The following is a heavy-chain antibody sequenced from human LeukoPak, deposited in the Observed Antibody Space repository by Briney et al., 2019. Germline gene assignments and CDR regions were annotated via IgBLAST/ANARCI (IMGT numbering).Heavy chain of an antibody. J-gene: IGHJ4*02. Sequence: PGGSLRLSCAASGFTFSSYTLSWVRQAPGKGLEWLSAISSSGGTTDYANSVKGRFTISRDNSKNTLYLQMNSLRAEDTAVYYCARGPSGYHNTGGQGTLVTVSS. CDR1: GFTFSSYT. D-gene: IGHD5-12*01. CDR2: ISSSGGTT. V-gene: IGHV3-23*01. CDR3: ARGPSGYHNT.